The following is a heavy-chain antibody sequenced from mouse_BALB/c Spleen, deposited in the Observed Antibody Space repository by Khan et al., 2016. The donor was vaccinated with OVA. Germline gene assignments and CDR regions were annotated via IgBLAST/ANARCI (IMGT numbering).Heavy chain of an antibody. CDR1: GFTFTDYY. V-gene: IGHV7-3*02. Sequence: EVELVESGGGLVQPGGSLRLSCATSGFTFTDYYMSWVRQPPGKALEWLGFIRNKANGYTTEYSASVKGRFTISRDNSPSIVYLQMNTLRGEDSATYYCARETVVDIYWYLDVWGAGTTVTVSS. D-gene: IGHD1-1*01. J-gene: IGHJ1*01. CDR3: ARETVVDIYWYLDV. CDR2: IRNKANGYTT.